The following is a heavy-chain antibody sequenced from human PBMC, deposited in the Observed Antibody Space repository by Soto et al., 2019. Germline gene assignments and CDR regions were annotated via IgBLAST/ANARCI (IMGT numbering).Heavy chain of an antibody. V-gene: IGHV3-74*03. Sequence: EVQLVESGGGLVQPGGSLRLSCAASKFTFSRYWMHWVRQTPGKGLMWVARLNTDGSRTTYADSVKGRFTISSDTAKNTVFLDMNSLRADDTAVYYGARVASGSYDWFDPWGQGTLVTVSS. D-gene: IGHD1-26*01. CDR1: KFTFSRYW. J-gene: IGHJ5*02. CDR3: ARVASGSYDWFDP. CDR2: LNTDGSRT.